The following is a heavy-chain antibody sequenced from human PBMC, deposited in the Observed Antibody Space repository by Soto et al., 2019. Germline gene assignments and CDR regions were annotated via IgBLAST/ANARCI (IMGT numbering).Heavy chain of an antibody. J-gene: IGHJ5*02. CDR1: GGSISSYY. CDR2: IYSNGNT. V-gene: IGHV4-4*07. D-gene: IGHD6-19*01. CDR3: AREVEVAGLSWCLDP. Sequence: SETLSLTCTVSGGSISSYYWSWIRQPAGKGLEWIGRIYSNGNTNYNPSLKSRVTMSVDRSTNQLSLNLSSVTAADTAVYHCAREVEVAGLSWCLDPWGQGTPVTVSS.